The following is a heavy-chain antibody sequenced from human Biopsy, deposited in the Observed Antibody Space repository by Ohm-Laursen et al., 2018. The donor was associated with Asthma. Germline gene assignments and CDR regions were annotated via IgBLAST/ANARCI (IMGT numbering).Heavy chain of an antibody. Sequence: SSVKVSCKASGYTFINYAIHWVRQAPGQRLEWMGWINAGNGNTKYSQKFQGRVTISRDTSASTAYMDLSSLRSEDTAVYYCARTYYDFLTGQVNDAFDIWGQGTMVTVSS. CDR2: INAGNGNT. V-gene: IGHV1-3*01. D-gene: IGHD3-9*01. CDR3: ARTYYDFLTGQVNDAFDI. CDR1: GYTFINYA. J-gene: IGHJ3*02.